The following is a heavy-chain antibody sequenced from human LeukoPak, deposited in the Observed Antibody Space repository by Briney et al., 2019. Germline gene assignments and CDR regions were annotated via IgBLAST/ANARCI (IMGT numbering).Heavy chain of an antibody. V-gene: IGHV1-2*06. CDR2: INPNSGGT. CDR1: GYTFTGYY. D-gene: IGHD3-22*01. CDR3: ARGDSPFDHYDSSGYLVYAY. J-gene: IGHJ4*02. Sequence: GASVKVSCKASGYTFTGYYMHWVRQAPGQGLEWMGRINPNSGGTNYAQKFQGRVTMTRDTSISTAYMELSRLRSDDTAVYYCARGDSPFDHYDSSGYLVYAYWGQGTLVTVSS.